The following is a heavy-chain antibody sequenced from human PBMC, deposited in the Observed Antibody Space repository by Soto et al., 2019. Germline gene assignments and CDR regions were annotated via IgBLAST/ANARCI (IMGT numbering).Heavy chain of an antibody. CDR2: IYPGDSET. J-gene: IGHJ4*02. D-gene: IGHD2-8*01. Sequence: GESLKISCKASGYSFTGYWIAWVRQMPGKDLQWMGVIYPGDSETRYSPSFQGQVTLSADKSINTAYLQWSSLKASDSAMYFCARRRDCRTGVCGKFDAWGQGTLVTVSS. CDR3: ARRRDCRTGVCGKFDA. CDR1: GYSFTGYW. V-gene: IGHV5-51*01.